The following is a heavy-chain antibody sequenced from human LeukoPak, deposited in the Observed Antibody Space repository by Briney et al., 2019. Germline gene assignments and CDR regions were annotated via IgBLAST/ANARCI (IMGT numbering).Heavy chain of an antibody. V-gene: IGHV3-7*01. CDR1: GFTFSSYW. D-gene: IGHD2-15*01. J-gene: IGHJ3*02. CDR3: TTDVAPPDAFDI. CDR2: IKQDGSEK. Sequence: GGSLRLSCAASGFTFSSYWMSWVRQAPGKGLEWVANIKQDGSEKYYVDSVKGRFTISRDNAKNSLYLQMNSLRAEDTAVYYCTTDVAPPDAFDIWGQGTMVTVSS.